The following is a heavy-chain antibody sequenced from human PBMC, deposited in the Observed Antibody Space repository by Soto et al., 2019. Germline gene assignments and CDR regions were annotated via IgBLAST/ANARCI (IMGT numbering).Heavy chain of an antibody. V-gene: IGHV3-48*03. J-gene: IGHJ6*02. Sequence: PGGSLRLSCATSGFTFSSYEMNWVRQAPGKGMEWVSYLSSSGSTIYYADSVKGRFTISRDNAKNSLYLQMDSLRAEDTAVYYCARDQEAGSFFPYYYGMDVWGQGTTVTVSS. D-gene: IGHD6-13*01. CDR1: GFTFSSYE. CDR3: ARDQEAGSFFPYYYGMDV. CDR2: LSSSGSTI.